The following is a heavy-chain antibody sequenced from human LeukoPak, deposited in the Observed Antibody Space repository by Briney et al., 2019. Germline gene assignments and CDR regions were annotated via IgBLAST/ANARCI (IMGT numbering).Heavy chain of an antibody. V-gene: IGHV1-2*02. J-gene: IGHJ3*02. CDR3: ARSLYYGPEDAFDI. CDR2: INPNSGGT. CDR1: GYTFTGYY. D-gene: IGHD3-10*01. Sequence: ASVKVSCKASGYTFTGYYMHWVRQAPGQGLEWMGWINPNSGGTNYAQKFQGRVTMTRDTSISTAYMELSRLRSDDTAVYYCARSLYYGPEDAFDIWGQGTMVTVSS.